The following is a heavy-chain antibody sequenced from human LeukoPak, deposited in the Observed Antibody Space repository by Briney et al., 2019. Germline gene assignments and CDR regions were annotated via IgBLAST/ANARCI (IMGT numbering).Heavy chain of an antibody. CDR2: IKGIGPTT. J-gene: IGHJ6*03. CDR3: ARAGELRYMDV. Sequence: PGGSLRLSCAASGFTFSDYYMSWIRQAPGKGLEWVSTIKGIGPTTYYADSLKGRFTISRDNAKNSLFLQMSSLRADDTAIYYCARAGELRYMDVWGKGTAVTVSS. V-gene: IGHV3-11*04. CDR1: GFTFSDYY. D-gene: IGHD3-16*01.